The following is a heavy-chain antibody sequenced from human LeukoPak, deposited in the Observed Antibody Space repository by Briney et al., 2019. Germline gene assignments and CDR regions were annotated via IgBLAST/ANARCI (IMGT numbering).Heavy chain of an antibody. V-gene: IGHV1-2*06. CDR1: GYTFTGYY. CDR2: INPNSGGT. D-gene: IGHD3-22*01. J-gene: IGHJ6*02. CDR3: ARSEGDSSGYYYGPHYYYGMDV. Sequence: GASVKVSCKASGYTFTGYYMHWVRQAPGQGLEWMGRINPNSGGTNYAQKFQGRVTMTRDTSISTAYMELSRLRSDDTAVYYCARSEGDSSGYYYGPHYYYGMDVWGQGTTVTVSS.